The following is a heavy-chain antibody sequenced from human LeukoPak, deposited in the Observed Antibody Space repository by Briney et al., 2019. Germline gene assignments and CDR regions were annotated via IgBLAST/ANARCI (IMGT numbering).Heavy chain of an antibody. CDR2: ISGSGGST. J-gene: IGHJ4*02. V-gene: IGHV3-23*01. D-gene: IGHD2-8*01. Sequence: PGGSLRLSCAASGFTFGSSAMSWVRQAPGKGLEWVSAISGSGGSTYYADSVKGRFTLSRDNSKNTLYLQMNSLRAEDTAIYYCASQWVQLDYWGQGTLVTVSS. CDR3: ASQWVQLDY. CDR1: GFTFGSSA.